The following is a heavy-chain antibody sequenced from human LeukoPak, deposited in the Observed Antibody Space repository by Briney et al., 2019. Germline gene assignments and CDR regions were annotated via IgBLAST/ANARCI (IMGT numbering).Heavy chain of an antibody. J-gene: IGHJ4*02. Sequence: AAVKVSCKASGYIFTSYGISWVRQAPEQGFEWMGWISTYNGNTNYAQKLQGRVTLTTDTSTTTAYMELSRLRSDDTAVYYCARGAGYSGSYYHPPQVDYWGQGTLVTVSS. CDR3: ARGAGYSGSYYHPPQVDY. CDR1: GYIFTSYG. D-gene: IGHD1-26*01. V-gene: IGHV1-18*01. CDR2: ISTYNGNT.